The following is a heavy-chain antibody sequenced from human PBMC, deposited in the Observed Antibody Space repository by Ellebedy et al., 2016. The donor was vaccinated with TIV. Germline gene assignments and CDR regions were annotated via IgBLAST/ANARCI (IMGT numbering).Heavy chain of an antibody. CDR3: ARGDPSTPIDP. D-gene: IGHD3-16*01. CDR1: GGPISTTNW. CDR2: IYHSGSA. Sequence: MPSETLSLTCGVSGGPISTTNWWCWVRQAPGKGLEWLGEIYHSGSANYNPSLKSRATLSIDKSKNQFSLKLTSVTAADTDVYFCARGDPSTPIDPWGQGILVTVSS. J-gene: IGHJ5*02. V-gene: IGHV4/OR15-8*01.